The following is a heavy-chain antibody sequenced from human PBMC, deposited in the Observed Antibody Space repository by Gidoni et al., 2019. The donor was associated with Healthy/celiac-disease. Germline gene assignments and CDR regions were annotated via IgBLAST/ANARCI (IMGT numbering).Heavy chain of an antibody. CDR2: IYYSGSS. V-gene: IGHV4-39*02. CDR3: ARESDILSGYSNWFDP. D-gene: IGHD3-9*01. Sequence: QQQLQTSGPGLVTPSETLTLTCTGTGGSISSSSYYWGWIRQPPGKGLEWIGSIYYSGSSSYNPPLKSRVTISVDTSKTQFSLKLSSVTAADTAVYYCARESDILSGYSNWFDPWGQGTLVTVSS. CDR1: GGSISSSSYY. J-gene: IGHJ5*02.